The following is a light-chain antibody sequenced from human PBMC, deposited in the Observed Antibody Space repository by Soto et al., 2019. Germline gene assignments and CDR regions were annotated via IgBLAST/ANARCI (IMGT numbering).Light chain of an antibody. CDR1: QSISST. J-gene: IGKJ2*01. CDR3: QQYNNWPPLYT. V-gene: IGKV3-15*01. Sequence: EIVMTQSPATLSVSPGKRATLSCRASQSISSTLAWYQQKPGQAPRLLIYGASTRATGIPARFSGSGSGTEFTLTISSLQSEDFAVYYCQQYNNWPPLYTFGQGTKLEIK. CDR2: GAS.